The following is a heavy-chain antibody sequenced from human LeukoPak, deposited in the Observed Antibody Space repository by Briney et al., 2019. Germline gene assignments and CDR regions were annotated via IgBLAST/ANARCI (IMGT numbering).Heavy chain of an antibody. J-gene: IGHJ3*01. Sequence: PGGSLRLSCAASGFTFSSYSMNWVRQAPGKGLEWVSSISSSSSYIYYADSVKGRFTISRDNAMSSLYLQMNSLRAEDTAVYYCANDISQTGAFNVWGQGTMVTVSS. D-gene: IGHD7-27*01. CDR2: ISSSSSYI. CDR1: GFTFSSYS. V-gene: IGHV3-21*06. CDR3: ANDISQTGAFNV.